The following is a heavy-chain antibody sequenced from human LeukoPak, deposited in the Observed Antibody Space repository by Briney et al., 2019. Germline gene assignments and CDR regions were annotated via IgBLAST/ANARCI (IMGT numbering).Heavy chain of an antibody. D-gene: IGHD3-22*01. CDR3: ARTSYYYDTYYFDY. Sequence: ASVKVSCKASGYTFTDHGISWVRQAAGHGLEWMGWISIYNANTNYAQRLQGRVTMTTDTSTNTAYMELRSLRSDDTAVYYCARTSYYYDTYYFDYWGQGTLVTVSS. V-gene: IGHV1-18*01. CDR2: ISIYNANT. J-gene: IGHJ4*02. CDR1: GYTFTDHG.